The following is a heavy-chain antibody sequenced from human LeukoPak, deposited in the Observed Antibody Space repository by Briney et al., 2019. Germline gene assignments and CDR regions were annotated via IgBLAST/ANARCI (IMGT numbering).Heavy chain of an antibody. V-gene: IGHV3-53*01. CDR1: GFIVSNNY. J-gene: IGHJ4*02. CDR2: IYSGGST. CDR3: ATRVSTSRSFDY. Sequence: GGSLRLSCAPSGFIVSNNYMTWVRQAPGKGLEWVSVIYSGGSTYYADSVKGRFTISRDNSKNTLYLQMNSLRAEDTAVYYCATRVSTSRSFDYWGREPWSPSPQ.